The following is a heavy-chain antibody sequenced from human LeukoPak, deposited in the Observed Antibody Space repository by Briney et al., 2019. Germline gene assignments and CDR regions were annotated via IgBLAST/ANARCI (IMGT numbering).Heavy chain of an antibody. V-gene: IGHV4-4*09. CDR1: GGSISSYY. CDR2: IYTGGST. CDR3: ARHAPLARRVTTLMVFDY. D-gene: IGHD2-8*01. J-gene: IGHJ4*02. Sequence: SETLSLTCTVSGGSISSYYWSWIRQPPGKGLEWIGSIYTGGSTNYNPSLKSRVTISVDTSKNQFSLKLSSVTAADTAVYYCARHAPLARRVTTLMVFDYWGQGTLVTVSS.